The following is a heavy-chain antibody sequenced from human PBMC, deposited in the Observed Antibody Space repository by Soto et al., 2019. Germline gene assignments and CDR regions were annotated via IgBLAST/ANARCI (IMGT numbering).Heavy chain of an antibody. Sequence: QMQLVQSGAEVKKSGSSVKVSCKASVGTSSNFVITWVRQVPGQGLEWLGGILPMFGAVKYAQKFQDRITITAERSTNTAAMELGSLRPDDTAVYYCARPKRSGYDRGDSYYHTMDVWGHGTTVTVS. V-gene: IGHV1-69*06. D-gene: IGHD2-21*02. CDR3: ARPKRSGYDRGDSYYHTMDV. CDR1: VGTSSNFV. J-gene: IGHJ6*02. CDR2: ILPMFGAV.